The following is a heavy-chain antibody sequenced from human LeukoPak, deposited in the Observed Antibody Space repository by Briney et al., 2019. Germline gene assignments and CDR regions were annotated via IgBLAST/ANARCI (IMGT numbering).Heavy chain of an antibody. Sequence: GGSLRLSCAASGFTFSSYAMSWVRQAPGKRLEWVSAISGSGGSTYYADSVKGRFTISRDNSKNTLYLQMNSLRAEDTAVYYCAKDPYYYGSGTPTWFDPWGQGTLVTVSS. CDR1: GFTFSSYA. D-gene: IGHD3-10*01. V-gene: IGHV3-23*01. J-gene: IGHJ5*02. CDR2: ISGSGGST. CDR3: AKDPYYYGSGTPTWFDP.